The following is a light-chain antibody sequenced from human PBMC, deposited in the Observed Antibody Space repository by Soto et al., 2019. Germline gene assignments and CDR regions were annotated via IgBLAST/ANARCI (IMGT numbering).Light chain of an antibody. CDR2: GAS. CDR3: QQRSSWPRGT. CDR1: QSLTSSY. Sequence: EIVFTQSPGTLSLSPGETATLSCRASQSLTSSYLAWYQQRPGQAPRLLIYGASSRATGIPDRFSGSGSGTDFTLTIDRLEPEDFAVYHCQQRSSWPRGTFGQGTKVDI. J-gene: IGKJ1*01. V-gene: IGKV3D-20*02.